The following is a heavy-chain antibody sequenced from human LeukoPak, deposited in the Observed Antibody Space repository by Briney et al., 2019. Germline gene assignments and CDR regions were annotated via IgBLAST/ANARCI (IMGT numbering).Heavy chain of an antibody. D-gene: IGHD1-26*01. CDR3: ARDSGSGNNDY. V-gene: IGHV1-3*01. Sequence: ASVKVSCKASGYTFTSYAIHWVRQAPGQRLEWIGWISAGNGNTKYSQNFQGRVTFINNTSATTAFMELSSLRSEDAAVYYCARDSGSGNNDYWGQGTLVTVSS. J-gene: IGHJ4*02. CDR1: GYTFTSYA. CDR2: ISAGNGNT.